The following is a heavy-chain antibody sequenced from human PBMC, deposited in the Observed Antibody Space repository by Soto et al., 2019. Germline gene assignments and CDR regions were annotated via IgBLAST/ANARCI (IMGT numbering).Heavy chain of an antibody. CDR1: GFTFSDYY. J-gene: IGHJ4*02. CDR2: NSSNGGST. V-gene: IGHV3-11*01. CDR3: AKANRYCSGGTCFVFDY. Sequence: GGSLRLSCAASGFTFSDYYMSWIRQAPGKGLERVSYNSSNGGSTYYADSVKGRFTISRYNSQNTLSLQMNSLRAEDTAIYYCAKANRYCSGGTCFVFDYWGQGALVTVSS. D-gene: IGHD2-15*01.